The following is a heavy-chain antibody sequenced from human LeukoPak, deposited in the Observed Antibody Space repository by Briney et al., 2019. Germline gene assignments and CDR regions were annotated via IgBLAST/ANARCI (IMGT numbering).Heavy chain of an antibody. CDR1: GYTFTSYG. D-gene: IGHD3-22*01. Sequence: ASVKVSCKASGYTFTSYGISWVRQAPGQGLEWMGWISAYNGNINYAQKLRGRVTMTTDTSTSTAYMELRSLRSDDTAVYYCAGDKPFITMIVVPMDVWGKGTTVTISS. V-gene: IGHV1-18*01. CDR3: AGDKPFITMIVVPMDV. J-gene: IGHJ6*04. CDR2: ISAYNGNI.